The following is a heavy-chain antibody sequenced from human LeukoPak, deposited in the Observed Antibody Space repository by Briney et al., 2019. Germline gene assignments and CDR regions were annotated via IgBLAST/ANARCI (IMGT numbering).Heavy chain of an antibody. J-gene: IGHJ4*02. V-gene: IGHV2-70*04. Sequence: SGPALVKPTQTLTLTCTFSGLSLSTNGMRVSWIRQPPGKALEWLARIDWDDDKFYSTSLKTRLTISKDTSKNQVVLTMTNMDPVDTATYYCARTPYCGGDCYVDYWGQGTLVTVSS. CDR1: GLSLSTNGMR. D-gene: IGHD2-21*02. CDR2: IDWDDDK. CDR3: ARTPYCGGDCYVDY.